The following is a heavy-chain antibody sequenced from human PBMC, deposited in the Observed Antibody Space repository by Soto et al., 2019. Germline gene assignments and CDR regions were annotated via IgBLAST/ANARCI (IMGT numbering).Heavy chain of an antibody. CDR1: GGSINNYF. Sequence: SETLSLTCTVSGGSINNYFWSWIRQSPVRGLEWIGYIYYTGSTTYNPSLKSRVTFSVDTSKNQISLNLTSVTAADTAVYYCARYSSGWPGNGMDVWGRGTTVTVSS. CDR3: ARYSSGWPGNGMDV. V-gene: IGHV4-59*01. D-gene: IGHD6-19*01. CDR2: IYYTGST. J-gene: IGHJ6*02.